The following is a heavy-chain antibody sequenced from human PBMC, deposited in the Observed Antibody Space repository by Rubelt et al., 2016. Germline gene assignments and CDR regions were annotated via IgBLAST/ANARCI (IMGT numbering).Heavy chain of an antibody. V-gene: IGHV4-38-2*02. Sequence: QVQLQESGPGLVKPSETLSLTCTVSGYSISSGSYWGWIRQPPGEGLEWIGSIYNRGTTYDNVSLRSQITISVETSKNQFSLRLTSVTAADTAVYYCARDTKYGDYYFDLWGQGTLVTVSS. J-gene: IGHJ4*02. D-gene: IGHD2-21*02. CDR1: GYSISSGSY. CDR2: IYNRGTT. CDR3: ARDTKYGDYYFDL.